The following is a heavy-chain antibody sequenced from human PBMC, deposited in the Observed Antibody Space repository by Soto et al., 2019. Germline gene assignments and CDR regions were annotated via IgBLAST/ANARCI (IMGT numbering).Heavy chain of an antibody. V-gene: IGHV1-2*02. CDR3: AREISGGGTLNWFDP. J-gene: IGHJ5*02. CDR1: GYNFSDYY. Sequence: QVQLVQSSAEVKKPGASVKGSCKASGYNFSDYYIHWVRQAPGQGLEWLGWVSPKSGGTNYAQKFKGRVTMTRDTSSNTVNMDLSGLKSDDTAVFYCAREISGGGTLNWFDPWGQGTLVTVSS. CDR2: VSPKSGGT. D-gene: IGHD2-8*02.